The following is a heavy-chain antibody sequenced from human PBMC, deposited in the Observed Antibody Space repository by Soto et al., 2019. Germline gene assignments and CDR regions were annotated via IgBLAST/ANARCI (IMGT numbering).Heavy chain of an antibody. V-gene: IGHV3-33*01. J-gene: IGHJ4*02. D-gene: IGHD2-21*02. CDR1: GFTFSSYG. CDR2: IWYDGSNK. Sequence: GGSLRLSCAASGFTFSSYGMHWVRQAPGKGLEWVAVIWYDGSNKYYADSVKGRFTISRDNSKNTLYLQMNSLRAEDTAVYYCARCGGDCSFESYWGQGTLVTVSS. CDR3: ARCGGDCSFESY.